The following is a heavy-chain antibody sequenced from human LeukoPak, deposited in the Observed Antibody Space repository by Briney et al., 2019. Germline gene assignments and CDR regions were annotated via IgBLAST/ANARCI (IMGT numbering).Heavy chain of an antibody. V-gene: IGHV3-48*01. D-gene: IGHD2-2*01. Sequence: GGSLRLSCAASGFTFSSYTMNWVRQAPGKGLEWVSYISSRSSTIYYADSVKGRFTISRDNAKNSLYLQMNSLRAEDTAVYYCARALGYCSSASCYYFDNWGQGTLVTVSS. CDR1: GFTFSSYT. J-gene: IGHJ4*02. CDR3: ARALGYCSSASCYYFDN. CDR2: ISSRSSTI.